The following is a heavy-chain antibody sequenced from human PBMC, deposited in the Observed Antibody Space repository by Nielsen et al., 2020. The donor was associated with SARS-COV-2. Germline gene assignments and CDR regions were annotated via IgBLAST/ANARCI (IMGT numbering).Heavy chain of an antibody. V-gene: IGHV3-11*04. CDR3: ARGYSSGWYPGLGAFDI. Sequence: WIRQPPGKGLEWVSYISSSGSTIYYADSVKGRFTISRDNAKNSLYLQMNSLRAEDTAVYYCARGYSSGWYPGLGAFDIWGQGTMVTVSS. CDR2: ISSSGSTI. D-gene: IGHD6-19*01. J-gene: IGHJ3*02.